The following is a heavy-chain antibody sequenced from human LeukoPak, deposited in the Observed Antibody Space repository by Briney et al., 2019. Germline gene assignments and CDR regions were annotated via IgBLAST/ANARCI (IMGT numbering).Heavy chain of an antibody. J-gene: IGHJ5*02. Sequence: PGGSLRLSCAASGFTFSSYAMHWVRQAPGKGLEWVAVISYDGSNKYYADSVKGRFTISRDNSKNTLYLQMNSLRAEDTAVYYCAKDSGYYGSGSSNWFDPWGQGTLVIVSS. CDR1: GFTFSSYA. D-gene: IGHD3-10*01. V-gene: IGHV3-30-3*01. CDR3: AKDSGYYGSGSSNWFDP. CDR2: ISYDGSNK.